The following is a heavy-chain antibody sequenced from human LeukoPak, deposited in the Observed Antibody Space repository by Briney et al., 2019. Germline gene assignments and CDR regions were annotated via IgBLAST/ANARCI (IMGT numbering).Heavy chain of an antibody. CDR1: GYTFTGYY. CDR3: ARRMDGITMVRGVYEPYFDY. CDR2: INPNTGGT. D-gene: IGHD3-10*01. J-gene: IGHJ4*02. Sequence: APVKVSCRTSGYTFTGYYMHWVRQAPGQGLEWMGWINPNTGGTNYAQRFQGRVSMTRDTSISTAYMELSRLRSEDTAVYYCARRMDGITMVRGVYEPYFDYWGQGTLVTVSS. V-gene: IGHV1-2*02.